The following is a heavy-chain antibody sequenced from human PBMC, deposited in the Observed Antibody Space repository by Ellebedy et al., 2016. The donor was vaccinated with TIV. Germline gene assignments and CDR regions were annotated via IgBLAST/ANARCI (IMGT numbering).Heavy chain of an antibody. Sequence: MPSETLSLTCTVSGYSISSGYYWGWIRQPPGKGLEWIGSIYHSGSTYYNPSLKSRVTISVDTSKNQFSLKLSSVTAADTAVHYCARLPTVTTIGYWGQGTLVTVSS. CDR1: GYSISSGYY. D-gene: IGHD4-17*01. CDR2: IYHSGST. J-gene: IGHJ4*02. V-gene: IGHV4-38-2*02. CDR3: ARLPTVTTIGY.